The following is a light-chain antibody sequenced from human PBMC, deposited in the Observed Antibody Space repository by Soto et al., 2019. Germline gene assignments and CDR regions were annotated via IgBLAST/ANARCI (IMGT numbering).Light chain of an antibody. CDR1: SSNIGSNT. V-gene: IGLV1-44*01. J-gene: IGLJ2*01. CDR2: SNN. CDR3: AAWDDSLNGV. Sequence: QSVLTQPPSASGTPGQRVTISCSGSSSNIGSNTVNWYQQLPGTAPKLLIYSNNQRPSGVPDRFSGSQSGTSASLAISGLQSEDEADYYCAAWDDSLNGVFVGGTQLTVL.